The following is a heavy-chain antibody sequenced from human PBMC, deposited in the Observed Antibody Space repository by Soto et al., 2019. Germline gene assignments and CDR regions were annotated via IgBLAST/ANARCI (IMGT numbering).Heavy chain of an antibody. Sequence: SETLSLTCAVYGGSFSGYYWSWIRQPPGKGLEWIGEINHSGSTNYNPSLKSRVTISVDTSKNQFSLKLSSVTAADTAVYYCARVEVGRLAYSMIVSNRGLSDHWGQGTLVTVSS. V-gene: IGHV4-34*01. J-gene: IGHJ4*02. CDR1: GGSFSGYY. CDR2: INHSGST. CDR3: ARVEVGRLAYSMIVSNRGLSDH. D-gene: IGHD3-22*01.